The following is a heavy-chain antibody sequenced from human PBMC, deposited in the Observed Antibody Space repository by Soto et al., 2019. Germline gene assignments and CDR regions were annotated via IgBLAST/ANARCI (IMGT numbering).Heavy chain of an antibody. CDR2: ISSSSSYI. CDR1: GFTFSSYS. J-gene: IGHJ6*02. D-gene: IGHD3-9*01. Sequence: GGSLRLSCAASGFTFSSYSMNWVRQAPGKGLEWVSSISSSSSYIYYADSVKGRFTISRDNAKNSLYLQMNSLRAEDTAVYYCARWSGYDILTGSSYGMDVWGQGTTVTVSS. V-gene: IGHV3-21*01. CDR3: ARWSGYDILTGSSYGMDV.